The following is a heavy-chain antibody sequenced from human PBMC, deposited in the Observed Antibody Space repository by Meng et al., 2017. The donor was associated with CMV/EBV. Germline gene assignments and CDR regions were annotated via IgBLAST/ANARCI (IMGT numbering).Heavy chain of an antibody. J-gene: IGHJ4*02. CDR3: ARVRETDIVVVPAANFDY. D-gene: IGHD2-2*01. CDR2: IYYSGST. CDR1: GGSISSSSYY. V-gene: IGHV4-39*07. Sequence: SLTCTVSGGSISSSSYYWGWIRQPPGKGLEWIGSIYYSGSTYYNPSLKSRVTISVDTSKNQFSLKLSSVTAADTAVYYCARVRETDIVVVPAANFDYWGQGTLVTVSS.